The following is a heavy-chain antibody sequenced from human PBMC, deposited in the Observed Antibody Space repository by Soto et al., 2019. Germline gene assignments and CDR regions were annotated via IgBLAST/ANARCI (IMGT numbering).Heavy chain of an antibody. Sequence: QITLRESGPTLVKPTQTLTLTCTFSGFSLSTSGVGVGWIRQPPGKALEWLGFIYWNDDKRYSPSLKSRLTITRDTSKTQVVLTMTNMDPVDTASYYCAHRHGYYDSSGYPFNWFHPWGQGTLVTVSS. CDR3: AHRHGYYDSSGYPFNWFHP. CDR1: GFSLSTSGVG. D-gene: IGHD3-22*01. V-gene: IGHV2-5*01. J-gene: IGHJ5*02. CDR2: IYWNDDK.